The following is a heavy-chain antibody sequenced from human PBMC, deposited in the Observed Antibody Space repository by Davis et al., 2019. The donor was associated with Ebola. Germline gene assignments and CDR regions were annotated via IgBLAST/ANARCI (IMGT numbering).Heavy chain of an antibody. V-gene: IGHV1-18*01. D-gene: IGHD1-1*01. CDR1: GYTFTSYG. CDR3: ARAQFPTTSDH. CDR2: ISAYNGNT. Sequence: ASVKVSCKASGYTFTSYGSSWVRHAPGQGLEWMGWISAYNGNTNYAQKLQGRVTMTTDTSTSTAYMEVGSLRSDDTAVYYCARAQFPTTSDHWGQGTLVTVSS. J-gene: IGHJ4*02.